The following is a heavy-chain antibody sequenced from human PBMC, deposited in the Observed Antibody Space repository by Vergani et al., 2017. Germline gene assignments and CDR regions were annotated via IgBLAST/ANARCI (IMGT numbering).Heavy chain of an antibody. CDR3: AREAVYNWNYPVNRFDP. CDR2: ISSSGSTI. Sequence: EVQLVESGGGLVQPGGSLRLSCAASGFTFSSYEMNWVRQAPGKGLEWVSYISSSGSTIYYADSVKGRFTSSRDNAKNSLYLQMNSLRAEDTAVYYCAREAVYNWNYPVNRFDPWGQGTLVTVSS. V-gene: IGHV3-48*03. D-gene: IGHD1-7*01. CDR1: GFTFSSYE. J-gene: IGHJ5*02.